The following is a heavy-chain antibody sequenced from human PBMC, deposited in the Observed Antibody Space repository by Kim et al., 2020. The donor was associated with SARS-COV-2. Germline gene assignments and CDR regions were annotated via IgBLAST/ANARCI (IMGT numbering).Heavy chain of an antibody. J-gene: IGHJ5*02. CDR2: INAGNGNT. D-gene: IGHD2-15*01. V-gene: IGHV1-3*01. CDR1: GYTFTSYA. CDR3: ARDLLGYCSGGSCFLGNWFDP. Sequence: ASVKVSCKASGYTFTSYAMHWVRQAPGQRLEWMGWINAGNGNTKYSQKFQGRVTITRDTSASTAYMELSSLRSEDTAVYYCARDLLGYCSGGSCFLGNWFDPWGQGTLVTVSS.